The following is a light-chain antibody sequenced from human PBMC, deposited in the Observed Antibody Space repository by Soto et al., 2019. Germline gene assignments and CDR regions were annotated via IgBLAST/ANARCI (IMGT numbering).Light chain of an antibody. CDR1: SSDVGGYSY. V-gene: IGLV2-11*01. CDR2: DVT. CDR3: CSYAGTYTWV. Sequence: QSVLTQPRSVSGSPGQSVAISCTGSSSDVGGYSYVSWYQQHPGKVPKLIIYDVTERPSGVPDRFSGSKSGNTASLTISGLQAADEADYHCCSYAGTYTWVFGGGTKVTVL. J-gene: IGLJ3*02.